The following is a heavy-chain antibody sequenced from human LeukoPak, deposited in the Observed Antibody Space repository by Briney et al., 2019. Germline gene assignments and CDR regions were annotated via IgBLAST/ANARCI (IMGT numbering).Heavy chain of an antibody. CDR1: GFTVSGNY. CDR3: ARVDTAMDTDY. D-gene: IGHD5-18*01. Sequence: GGSLRLSCAAPGFTVSGNYMSWVRQAPGKGLEWVSVIYSGGSTYYADSVKGRFTISRDNSKNTLYLQMNSLRAEDTAVYYCARVDTAMDTDYWGQGTLVTVSS. J-gene: IGHJ4*02. V-gene: IGHV3-53*01. CDR2: IYSGGST.